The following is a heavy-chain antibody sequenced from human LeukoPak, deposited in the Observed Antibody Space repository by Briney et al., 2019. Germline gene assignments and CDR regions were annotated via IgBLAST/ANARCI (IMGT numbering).Heavy chain of an antibody. CDR1: GGSISSCY. CDR3: ARDSSGWATVFDY. Sequence: PSETLSLTCTVSGGSISSCYWSWIRQPPGKGLEWIGYIYYSGSTNYNPSLKSRVTISVDTSKNQFSLKLSSVTAADTAVYYCARDSSGWATVFDYWGQGTLVTVSS. J-gene: IGHJ4*02. V-gene: IGHV4-59*01. CDR2: IYYSGST. D-gene: IGHD6-19*01.